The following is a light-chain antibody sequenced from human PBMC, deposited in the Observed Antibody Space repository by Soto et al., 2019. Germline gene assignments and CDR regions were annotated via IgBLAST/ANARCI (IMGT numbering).Light chain of an antibody. Sequence: VLTQSPGTLSLSPGEGATLSCRASQRVASDLAWYLQKPGQPPRLLIYDAPIRSTGIPDRISSSRSERDFTLTISRLEPEDAAVYYCQQYLNSPRTFGQGTKLEIK. V-gene: IGKV3-20*01. CDR3: QQYLNSPRT. J-gene: IGKJ1*01. CDR2: DAP. CDR1: QRVASD.